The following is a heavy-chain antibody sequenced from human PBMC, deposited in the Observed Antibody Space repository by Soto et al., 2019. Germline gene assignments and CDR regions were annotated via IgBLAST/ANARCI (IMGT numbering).Heavy chain of an antibody. D-gene: IGHD3-16*01. V-gene: IGHV1-18*01. CDR2: ISAYSGKT. CDR3: ARDPYLGDHQY. Sequence: QVQLVQSGGEVKKPGASVKVSCKTSGYTFTTYGISGVRQAPGQGLEWVGWISAYSGKTHYAQKFQGKVTMTTDTSTHTAYLALRSLRSDVTAVYYCARDPYLGDHQYWGQGTLVTVSS. CDR1: GYTFTTYG. J-gene: IGHJ4*02.